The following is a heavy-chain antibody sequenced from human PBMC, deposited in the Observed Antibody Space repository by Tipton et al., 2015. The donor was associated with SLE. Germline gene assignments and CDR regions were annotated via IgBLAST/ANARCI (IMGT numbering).Heavy chain of an antibody. D-gene: IGHD6-13*01. Sequence: TLSLTCAVYGGSFSGYFWSWIRQPPGKGLEWIGEINHSGNTNYNPSLKSRVTISVDTSKNQFSLKLTSVTAADTAIYYCARGGEYGSSWHPRNYYYMDVWGKGTTVTVSS. CDR3: ARGGEYGSSWHPRNYYYMDV. V-gene: IGHV4-34*01. J-gene: IGHJ6*03. CDR1: GGSFSGYF. CDR2: INHSGNT.